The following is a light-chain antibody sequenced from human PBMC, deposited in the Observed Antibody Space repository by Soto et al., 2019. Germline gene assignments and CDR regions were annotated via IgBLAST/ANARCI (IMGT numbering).Light chain of an antibody. Sequence: QSALTQPASVSESPGQSITISCTGTSSDVGSYNYVSWYQQHPGKAPKLMIYDVSYRPSGVSNRFSGSKSGNTASLTITGLQAEDEADYYCSSYTNSITRVVFGGGTKLTVL. J-gene: IGLJ2*01. V-gene: IGLV2-14*03. CDR3: SSYTNSITRVV. CDR1: SSDVGSYNY. CDR2: DVS.